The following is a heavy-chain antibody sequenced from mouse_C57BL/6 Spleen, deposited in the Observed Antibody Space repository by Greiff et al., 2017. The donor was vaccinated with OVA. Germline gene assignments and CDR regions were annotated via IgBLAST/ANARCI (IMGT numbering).Heavy chain of an antibody. V-gene: IGHV14-2*01. CDR2: IDPEDGET. J-gene: IGHJ4*01. CDR1: GFNIKDYY. CDR3: ARIYYRAYYYAMDY. D-gene: IGHD2-14*01. Sequence: EVKLQESGAELVKPGASVKLSCTASGFNIKDYYMHWVKQRPEQGLEWIGRIDPEDGETKYAPKFQGKATITADTSSNTAYLQLSSLTSEDTAVYYWARIYYRAYYYAMDYWGQGTSVTVSS.